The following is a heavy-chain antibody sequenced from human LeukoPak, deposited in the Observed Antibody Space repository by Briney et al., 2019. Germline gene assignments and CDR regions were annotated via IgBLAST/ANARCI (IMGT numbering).Heavy chain of an antibody. CDR3: ARVWVVVVGPGAFDI. V-gene: IGHV4-59*06. Sequence: SETLSLTCTVSGGSISSYYWSWIRQHPGKGLEWIGYIYYSGSTYYNPSLKSRVTISVDTSKNQFSLKLSSVTAADTAVYYCARVWVVVVGPGAFDIWGQGTMVTVSS. CDR1: GGSISSYY. CDR2: IYYSGST. D-gene: IGHD3-22*01. J-gene: IGHJ3*02.